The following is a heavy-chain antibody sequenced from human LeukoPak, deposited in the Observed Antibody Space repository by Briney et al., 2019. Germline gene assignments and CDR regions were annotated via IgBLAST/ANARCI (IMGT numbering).Heavy chain of an antibody. V-gene: IGHV4-59*01. J-gene: IGHJ4*02. CDR3: ARVRGEQWLEIIDY. CDR1: GGSISSYY. D-gene: IGHD6-19*01. CDR2: IYYSGST. Sequence: PSGTLSLTCTVSGGSISSYYWSWIRQPPGKGLEWIGYIYYSGSTNYNPSLKSRVTISVDTSKNQFSLELSSVTAADTAVYYCARVRGEQWLEIIDYWGQGTLVTVSS.